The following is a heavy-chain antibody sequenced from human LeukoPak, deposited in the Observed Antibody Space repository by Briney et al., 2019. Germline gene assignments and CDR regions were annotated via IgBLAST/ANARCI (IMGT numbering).Heavy chain of an antibody. J-gene: IGHJ4*02. Sequence: GGSLRLSCAASGFTFSSYSMNWVRQAPGKGLEWVSSISSSSSYIYYADSVKGRFTISRDNAKNSLYLQMNSLRAEDTAVYYCARTRRSSSRLGELSIRYYFDYWGQGTLVTVSS. CDR1: GFTFSSYS. CDR2: ISSSSSYI. D-gene: IGHD3-16*02. CDR3: ARTRRSSSRLGELSIRYYFDY. V-gene: IGHV3-21*01.